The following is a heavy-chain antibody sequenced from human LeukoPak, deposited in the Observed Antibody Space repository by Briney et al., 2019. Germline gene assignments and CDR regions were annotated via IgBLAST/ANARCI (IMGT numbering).Heavy chain of an antibody. Sequence: PSETLSLTCAVYGGSFSGYYWSWIRQPPGKGLEWIGEINHSGSTNYNPSLKSRVTISVDTSKNQFSLKLSSVTAADTAVYYCARGVVQNDAFDIWGQGTMVTVSS. J-gene: IGHJ3*02. D-gene: IGHD3-22*01. V-gene: IGHV4-34*01. CDR2: INHSGST. CDR3: ARGVVQNDAFDI. CDR1: GGSFSGYY.